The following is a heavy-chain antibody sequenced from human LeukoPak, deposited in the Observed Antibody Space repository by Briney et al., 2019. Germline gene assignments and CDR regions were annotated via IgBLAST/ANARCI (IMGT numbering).Heavy chain of an antibody. Sequence: ASVKVSCKASGGTFSSYAISWVRQAPGQGLEWMGGIIPIFGTANYAQKFQGRVTITADESTSTAYMELSSLRSEDTAVYYCAATYYYDSSGYQKEYYFDYWGQGTLSPSPQ. CDR1: GGTFSSYA. D-gene: IGHD3-22*01. V-gene: IGHV1-69*13. CDR3: AATYYYDSSGYQKEYYFDY. CDR2: IIPIFGTA. J-gene: IGHJ4*02.